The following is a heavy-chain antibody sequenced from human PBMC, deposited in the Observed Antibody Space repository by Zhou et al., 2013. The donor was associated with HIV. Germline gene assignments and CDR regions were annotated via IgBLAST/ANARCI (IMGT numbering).Heavy chain of an antibody. Sequence: QVQLVQSGAEVKKSGASVKVSCQAYGYTFTAYYIHWVRQAPGQGLEWMGWINPNSGDTNYAQKFRGRVTMTRDTSINTAYMELSSLRSDDTAVYYCAGEYTAMVSDWGQGTLVTVSS. V-gene: IGHV1-2*02. D-gene: IGHD5-18*01. J-gene: IGHJ4*02. CDR1: GYTFTAYY. CDR2: INPNSGDT. CDR3: AGEYTAMVSD.